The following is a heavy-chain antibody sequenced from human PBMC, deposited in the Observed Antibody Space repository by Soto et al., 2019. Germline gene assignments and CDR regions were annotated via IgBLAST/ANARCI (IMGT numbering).Heavy chain of an antibody. CDR2: ISGGGGTT. CDR3: AKQAGYSSDPFDY. V-gene: IGHV3-23*01. D-gene: IGHD6-19*01. Sequence: TGGSLRLSCAASGFTFSNYAMSWVRQAPGKGLEWVSIISGGGGTTYYADSVKGRFTISRDNSKNTVHLQINSLRVEDTAVYYCAKQAGYSSDPFDYWGQGTLVTV. J-gene: IGHJ4*02. CDR1: GFTFSNYA.